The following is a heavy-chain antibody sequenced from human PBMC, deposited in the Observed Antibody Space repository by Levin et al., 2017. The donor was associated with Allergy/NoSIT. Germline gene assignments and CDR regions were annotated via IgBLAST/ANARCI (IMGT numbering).Heavy chain of an antibody. CDR2: INPNSGGT. Sequence: ASVKVSCKASGYTFTGYYMHWVRQAPGQGLEWMGWINPNSGGTNYAQKFQGRVTMTRDTSISTAYMELSRLRSDDTAVYYCARIKPAAEMNYYYYGMDVWGQGTTVTVSS. J-gene: IGHJ6*02. CDR3: ARIKPAAEMNYYYYGMDV. D-gene: IGHD6-13*01. CDR1: GYTFTGYY. V-gene: IGHV1-2*02.